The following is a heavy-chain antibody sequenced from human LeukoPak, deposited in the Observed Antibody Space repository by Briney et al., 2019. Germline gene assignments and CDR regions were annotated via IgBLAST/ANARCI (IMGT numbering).Heavy chain of an antibody. D-gene: IGHD1-26*01. CDR3: VRDNRSYNFDY. CDR1: GFSFSRYW. CDR2: IKSDGSST. Sequence: GGSLRLSCAASGFSFSRYWMHWVRQAPGKGLVWVSCIKSDGSSTSTADSAKGRFTISRDNAKNTVYLQMNSLRAEDTAVYYCVRDNRSYNFDYWGQGTLVTVSS. J-gene: IGHJ4*02. V-gene: IGHV3-74*01.